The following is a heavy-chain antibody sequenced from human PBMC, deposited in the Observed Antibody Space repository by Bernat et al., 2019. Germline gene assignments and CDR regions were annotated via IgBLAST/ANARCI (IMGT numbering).Heavy chain of an antibody. CDR2: IRNKPHSYTT. Sequence: EVQLVESGGGLVQPGGSLRLSCAASGSTFSDHYMDWVRQAPGKGLEWISRIRNKPHSYTTEYAASVKGRFTISRDDSKNSLYLKMNSLKTEDTAVYYCVRDAGYYSGGSCYNLFDSWGQGTLVTVSS. V-gene: IGHV3-72*01. CDR1: GSTFSDHY. J-gene: IGHJ4*02. CDR3: VRDAGYYSGGSCYNLFDS. D-gene: IGHD2-15*01.